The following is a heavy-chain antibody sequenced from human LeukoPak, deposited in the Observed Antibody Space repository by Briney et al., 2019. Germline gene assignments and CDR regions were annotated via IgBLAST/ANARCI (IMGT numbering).Heavy chain of an antibody. CDR3: AKDGPGVVAIFD. J-gene: IGHJ4*02. Sequence: QPGGSLRLSCAASGFTFSSYGMHWVRQAPGKGLEWVAVISYDGSNKYYADSVKGRFTISRDNSKNTLYLQMNSLRAEDTAVCYCAKDGPGVVAIFDWGQGTLVTVSS. CDR2: ISYDGSNK. V-gene: IGHV3-30*18. D-gene: IGHD2-2*02. CDR1: GFTFSSYG.